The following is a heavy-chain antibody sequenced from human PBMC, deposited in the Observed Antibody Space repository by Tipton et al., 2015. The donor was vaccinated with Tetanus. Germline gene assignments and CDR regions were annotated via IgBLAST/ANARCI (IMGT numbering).Heavy chain of an antibody. CDR3: ARDHTRYSGSSVATFDI. Sequence: GLVKPSETLSLTCTVSGASISSYYWSWIRQPAGKGLEWIGRVYNSGSTDYNPSLKSRLAMSLDTSKNQFSLKLSSVTAADTAVYYCARDHTRYSGSSVATFDIWGQETMVTVSS. J-gene: IGHJ3*02. CDR2: VYNSGST. D-gene: IGHD6-6*01. V-gene: IGHV4-4*07. CDR1: GASISSYY.